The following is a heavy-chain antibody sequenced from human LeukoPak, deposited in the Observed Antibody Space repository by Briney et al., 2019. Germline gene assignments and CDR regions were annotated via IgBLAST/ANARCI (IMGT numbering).Heavy chain of an antibody. CDR1: GFTFSSYS. J-gene: IGHJ4*02. Sequence: GSLRLPCAASGFTFSSYSMNWIRQPPGKGLEWIGEINHSGSTNYNPSLKSRVTISVDTSKNQFSLKLSSVTAADTAVYYCASGQWLVPFDYRGQGTLVTVSS. CDR2: INHSGST. V-gene: IGHV4-34*01. CDR3: ASGQWLVPFDY. D-gene: IGHD6-19*01.